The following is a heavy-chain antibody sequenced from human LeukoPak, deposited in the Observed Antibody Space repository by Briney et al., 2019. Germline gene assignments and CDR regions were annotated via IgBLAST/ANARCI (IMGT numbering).Heavy chain of an antibody. CDR2: IYTSGST. Sequence: SQTLSLTCTVSGGSISSGSYYWSWIRQPAGKGLEWIGRIYTSGSTNYNPSLKSRVTISVHTSKNPCCVTVSAVTAADTAVYYCARTSGYSSGWYMDYFDYWGQETLVTVSS. CDR1: GGSISSGSYY. CDR3: ARTSGYSSGWYMDYFDY. D-gene: IGHD6-19*01. V-gene: IGHV4-61*02. J-gene: IGHJ4*02.